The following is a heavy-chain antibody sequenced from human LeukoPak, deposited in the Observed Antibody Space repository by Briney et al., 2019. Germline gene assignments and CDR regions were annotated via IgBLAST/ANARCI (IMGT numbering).Heavy chain of an antibody. J-gene: IGHJ5*02. D-gene: IGHD2-2*01. CDR3: ARRVVPAASWFDP. CDR1: GYSISSGYY. V-gene: IGHV4-38-2*01. Sequence: PSETLSLTCAVSGYSISSGYYWGWIRQPPGRGLEWIGSIYHSGSTYYNPSLKSRVTISVDTSKNQFSLKLSSVTAADTAVYYCARRVVPAASWFDPWGQGTLVTVSS. CDR2: IYHSGST.